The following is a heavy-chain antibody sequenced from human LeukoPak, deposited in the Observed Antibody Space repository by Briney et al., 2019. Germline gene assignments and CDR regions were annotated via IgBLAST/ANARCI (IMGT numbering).Heavy chain of an antibody. CDR3: ARDSVDLTYYFDY. CDR1: GYSISSGYY. CDR2: IYHSGST. D-gene: IGHD4-23*01. J-gene: IGHJ4*02. V-gene: IGHV4-38-2*02. Sequence: SETLSLTCTVSGYSISSGYYWGWIRQPPGKGLEWIGSIYHSGSTYYNPSLKSRVTISVDTSKNQFSLKLSSVTAADTAVYYCARDSVDLTYYFDYWGQGTLVTVSS.